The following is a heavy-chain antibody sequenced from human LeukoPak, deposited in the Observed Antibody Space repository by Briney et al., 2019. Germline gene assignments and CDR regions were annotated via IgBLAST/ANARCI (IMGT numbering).Heavy chain of an antibody. J-gene: IGHJ6*02. D-gene: IGHD2-21*02. CDR3: ARTYCGGDCRPSYYYYYGMDV. Sequence: GGSLRLSCAASGFTFSSYAMSWVRQAPGKGLEWVSAISGSGGSTYYADSVKGRFTISRDNSKNTLYLQMNSLRAEDTAVYYCARTYCGGDCRPSYYYYYGMDVWGQGTTVTVSS. CDR1: GFTFSSYA. CDR2: ISGSGGST. V-gene: IGHV3-23*01.